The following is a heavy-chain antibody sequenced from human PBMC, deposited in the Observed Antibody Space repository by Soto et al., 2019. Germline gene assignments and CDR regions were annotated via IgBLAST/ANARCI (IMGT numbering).Heavy chain of an antibody. V-gene: IGHV4-31*03. CDR3: AKGGWRIFDI. D-gene: IGHD3-3*01. J-gene: IGHJ3*02. CDR1: GGSISSGGYY. CDR2: IYYIGST. Sequence: SETLSLTCTVSGGSISSGGYYWNWIRQHPGKGLEWIGYIYYIGSTYYNPSLKSRVTISLDTSKNQFSLKLSSVTAADTAVYYCAKGGWRIFDIWGQGTMVTVSS.